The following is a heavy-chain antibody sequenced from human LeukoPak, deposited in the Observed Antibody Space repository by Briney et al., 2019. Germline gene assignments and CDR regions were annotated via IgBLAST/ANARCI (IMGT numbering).Heavy chain of an antibody. V-gene: IGHV3-33*01. CDR2: IWSDGSDR. D-gene: IGHD4-11*01. CDR1: GFIFSHYG. CDR3: ARDAQRGFDYSNSLRY. J-gene: IGHJ4*01. Sequence: GGSLRLSCAASGFIFSHYGMHWVRQAPGKGLEWVAVIWSDGSDRFYAGSVKGRFTISRDNAQNTVFLQMNSLRAEDTAMYYCARDAQRGFDYSNSLRYWGHGTLVTVSS.